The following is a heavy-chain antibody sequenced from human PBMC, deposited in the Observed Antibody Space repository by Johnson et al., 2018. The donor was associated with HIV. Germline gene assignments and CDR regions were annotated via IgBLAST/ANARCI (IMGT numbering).Heavy chain of an antibody. CDR3: AKKMARDIGDVFDV. D-gene: IGHD2-15*01. V-gene: IGHV3-43*01. J-gene: IGHJ3*01. CDR2: ISWGGSEK. CDR1: GFTFDDYT. Sequence: VESGGVVVQPGGSLRLSCAASGFTFDDYTMHWVRQDPGKGMEWVSLISWGGSEKYYVDSLKGRFTISRDNSNNTLYVQMNSLRAEDTAVYYCAKKMARDIGDVFDVWGQGTMVIVSS.